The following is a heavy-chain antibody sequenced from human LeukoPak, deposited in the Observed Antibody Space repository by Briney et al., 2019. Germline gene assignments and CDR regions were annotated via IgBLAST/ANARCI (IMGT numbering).Heavy chain of an antibody. D-gene: IGHD2-15*01. CDR1: GFTFSNYA. V-gene: IGHV3-23*01. J-gene: IGHJ4*02. CDR3: AKDQIGYCSGGSCYDFDY. Sequence: GGSLRLSCAASGFTFSNYAMSWVRQAPGKGLEWVSGISGSGDDTSYADSVKGRFTISRDKFKSTLYLQMNSLRAEDTAVYYCAKDQIGYCSGGSCYDFDYWGQGTLVTVSS. CDR2: ISGSGDDT.